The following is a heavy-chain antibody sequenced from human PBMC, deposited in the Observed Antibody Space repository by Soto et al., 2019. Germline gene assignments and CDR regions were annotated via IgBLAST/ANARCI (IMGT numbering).Heavy chain of an antibody. V-gene: IGHV1-69*14. Sequence: QIQLVQSGAEVRQPASSVKVSCKTSGATFSSYAITWVRQAPGQGLEWMGGIVPTVDTPTYAQKFQGRVTITADKFTNTVYMELSSLRSDDTAVYYCVRVVAIPGYPDNWGQGTLVTVSS. CDR1: GATFSSYA. CDR2: IVPTVDTP. D-gene: IGHD5-12*01. J-gene: IGHJ4*02. CDR3: VRVVAIPGYPDN.